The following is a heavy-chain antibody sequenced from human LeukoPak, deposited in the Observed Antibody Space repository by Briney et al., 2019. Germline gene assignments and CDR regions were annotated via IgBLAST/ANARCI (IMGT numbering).Heavy chain of an antibody. CDR1: GFTFSNYC. J-gene: IGHJ3*02. Sequence: GGSLRLSCAASGFTFSNYCMNWVRQAPGKGLEWVSYISSSGSTIYYADSVKGRFTISRDNAKNSLYLQMNSLRAEDTAVYYCARDYTVPLRLGAFDIWGQGTMVTVSS. V-gene: IGHV3-48*04. CDR2: ISSSGSTI. D-gene: IGHD3-16*01. CDR3: ARDYTVPLRLGAFDI.